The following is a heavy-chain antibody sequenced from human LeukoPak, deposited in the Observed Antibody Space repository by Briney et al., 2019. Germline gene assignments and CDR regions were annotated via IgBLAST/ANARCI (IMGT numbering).Heavy chain of an antibody. CDR1: GFTFSSYA. V-gene: IGHV3-21*01. D-gene: IGHD3-10*01. CDR3: ARNYGSGSYYSSYWYFDL. J-gene: IGHJ2*01. Sequence: GGSLRLSCAASGFTFSSYAMHWVRQAPGKGLEWVSSISSSSSYIYYAESVKGRFTISRDNAKNLLYLQMNSLRAEDTAVYYCARNYGSGSYYSSYWYFDLWGRGTLVTVSS. CDR2: ISSSSSYI.